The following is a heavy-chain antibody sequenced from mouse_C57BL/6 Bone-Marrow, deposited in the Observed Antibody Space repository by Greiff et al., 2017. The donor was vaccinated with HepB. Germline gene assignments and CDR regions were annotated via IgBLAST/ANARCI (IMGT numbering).Heavy chain of an antibody. CDR2: SRNKANDYTT. CDR3: ARDALTTTVGATEHWYFDV. Sequence: EVQLVESGGGLVQSGRSLRLSCATSGFTFSDFYMEWVRQAPGKGLEWIAASRNKANDYTTEYSASVKGRFIVSRDTSQSILYLQMNALRAEDTAIYYCARDALTTTVGATEHWYFDVWGTGTTVTVSS. CDR1: GFTFSDFY. J-gene: IGHJ1*03. V-gene: IGHV7-1*01. D-gene: IGHD1-1*01.